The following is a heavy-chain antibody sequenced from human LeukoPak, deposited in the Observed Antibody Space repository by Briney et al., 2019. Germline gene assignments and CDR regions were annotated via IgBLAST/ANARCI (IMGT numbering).Heavy chain of an antibody. CDR1: GFTFSSYG. CDR2: IWYDGSNK. D-gene: IGHD3-10*01. V-gene: IGHV3-33*01. CDR3: ARDPLGASHYFDY. J-gene: IGHJ4*02. Sequence: GGSLRLSCAASGFTFSSYGMHWVRQAPGKGLEWVAVIWYDGSNKYYVDSVKGRFTISRDNSKNTLYLQMNSLRAEDTAMFYCARDPLGASHYFDYWGQGALVTVSS.